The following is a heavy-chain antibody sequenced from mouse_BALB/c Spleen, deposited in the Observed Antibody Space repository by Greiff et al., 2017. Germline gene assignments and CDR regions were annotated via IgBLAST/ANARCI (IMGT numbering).Heavy chain of an antibody. CDR1: GYSISSDYA. Sequence: EVQLQQSGPGLVKPSQSLSLTCTVTGYSISSDYAWNCLRQFPGNQLEWMGYISYSGSTSYNPSLKSRISITRDTSKNQFLLQLNSVTTEDTATYYCARGITTATSWFAYWGQGTLVTVSA. D-gene: IGHD1-2*01. J-gene: IGHJ3*01. CDR2: ISYSGST. V-gene: IGHV3-2*02. CDR3: ARGITTATSWFAY.